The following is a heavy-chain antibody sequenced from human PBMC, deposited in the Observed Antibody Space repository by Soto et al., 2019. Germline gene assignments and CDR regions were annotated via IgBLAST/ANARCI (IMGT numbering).Heavy chain of an antibody. V-gene: IGHV3-48*03. CDR3: ARGRIAVAGYYFDY. Sequence: PGGSLRLSCAASGFTFSSYEMNWVRQAPGKGLEWVSYISSSGSTIYYADSVKGRFTISRDNAKNSLYLQMNSLRAEDTAVYYCARGRIAVAGYYFDYWGQGTLVTVSS. CDR2: ISSSGSTI. D-gene: IGHD6-19*01. J-gene: IGHJ4*02. CDR1: GFTFSSYE.